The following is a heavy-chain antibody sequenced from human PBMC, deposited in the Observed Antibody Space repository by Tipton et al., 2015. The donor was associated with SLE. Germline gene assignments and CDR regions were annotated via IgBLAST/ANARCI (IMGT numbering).Heavy chain of an antibody. CDR1: GGSFSGYY. D-gene: IGHD3-10*01. Sequence: TLSLTCAVYGGSFSGYYWSWIRQPPGKGLEWIGEINHSGSTNYNPSLKSRVTISVDTSKNQFSLKLSSVTAADTAVYYCARFDVLLWFRGFDYWCQGTLVTVSS. CDR2: INHSGST. CDR3: ARFDVLLWFRGFDY. J-gene: IGHJ4*02. V-gene: IGHV4-34*01.